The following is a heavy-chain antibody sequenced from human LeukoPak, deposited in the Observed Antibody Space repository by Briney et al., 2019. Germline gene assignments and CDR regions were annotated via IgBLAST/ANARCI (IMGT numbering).Heavy chain of an antibody. V-gene: IGHV3-21*01. CDR3: ARDSVTAMGMGLFDY. CDR2: ISSSSSYI. CDR1: GFTFSSYS. D-gene: IGHD5-18*01. Sequence: GGSLRLSCAASGFTFSSYSMNWVRQAPGKGLEWVSSISSSSSYIYYADSVKGRFTISRDNAKNSLYLQMNSLRAEDTAVYYCARDSVTAMGMGLFDYWGQGTLATVSS. J-gene: IGHJ4*02.